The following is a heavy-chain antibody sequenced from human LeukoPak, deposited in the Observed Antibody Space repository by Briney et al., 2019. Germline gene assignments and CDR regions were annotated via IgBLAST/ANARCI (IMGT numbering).Heavy chain of an antibody. D-gene: IGHD6-19*01. CDR1: GDSVSSNSAA. V-gene: IGHV6-1*01. Sequence: SQTLSLTCAISGDSVSSNSAAWNWIRQSPSRGLEWLGRTYYRSKWYNDYAVSVKSRITINPDTSKNQFSLKLSSVTAADTAVYYCARVSSGWYPWFDYWGQGTLVTVSS. CDR2: TYYRSKWYN. CDR3: ARVSSGWYPWFDY. J-gene: IGHJ4*02.